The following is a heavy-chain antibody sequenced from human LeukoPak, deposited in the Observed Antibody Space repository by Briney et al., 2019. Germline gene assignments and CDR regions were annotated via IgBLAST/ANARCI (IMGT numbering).Heavy chain of an antibody. CDR2: ISGSSNAI. D-gene: IGHD3-10*01. J-gene: IGHJ4*02. Sequence: GGSLRLSCAASGFTLGSYSMNWVCQTPGKGLEWVSYISGSSNAIYYADSMKGRFTISRDNGKNSLYLQMNSLRDEDTAVYYCARGTYYNSGSYYNRRDYFDYWGQGTLVTVSS. CDR3: ARGTYYNSGSYYNRRDYFDY. V-gene: IGHV3-48*02. CDR1: GFTLGSYS.